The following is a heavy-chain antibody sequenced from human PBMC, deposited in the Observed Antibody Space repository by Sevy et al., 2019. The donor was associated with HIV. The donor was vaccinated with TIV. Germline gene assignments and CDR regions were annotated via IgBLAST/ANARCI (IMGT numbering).Heavy chain of an antibody. V-gene: IGHV3-30*04. Sequence: GGSLRLSCVASGLNFNIYPLNWVLQSPGKGLEWVAVVSFDSRFKSYTDSVKGRFTISRDNSKDTVFLQMDSLRDDDTAIYYCTTGRHGATFGYWGQGAQVTVSS. CDR3: TTGRHGATFGY. J-gene: IGHJ4*02. D-gene: IGHD2-2*03. CDR1: GLNFNIYP. CDR2: VSFDSRFK.